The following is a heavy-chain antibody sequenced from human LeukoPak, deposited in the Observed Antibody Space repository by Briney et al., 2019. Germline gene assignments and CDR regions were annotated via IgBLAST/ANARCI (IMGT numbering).Heavy chain of an antibody. CDR3: ARDGYSFRFGEVPPDY. J-gene: IGHJ4*02. CDR2: ISGSGGST. D-gene: IGHD5-24*01. CDR1: GFTFSSYA. Sequence: GGSLRLSCAASGFTFSSYAMSWVRQAPGKGLEWVSAISGSGGSTYYADSVKGRFTISRDNSKNTLYLQMNSLRAEDTAVYYCARDGYSFRFGEVPPDYWGQGTLVTVSS. V-gene: IGHV3-23*01.